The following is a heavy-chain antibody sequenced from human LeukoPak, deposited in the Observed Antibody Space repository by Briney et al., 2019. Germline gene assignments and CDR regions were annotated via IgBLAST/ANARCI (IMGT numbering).Heavy chain of an antibody. Sequence: GGSLRLSCGASGFXFSSYWISWVRQAAGGGLEGVASINRDGSEQVYVDPLKGRFTISRDNAKNPLYLQMNSLRAEDTAVYYCARDKNWNDLLELSYWGQGTLVTVSS. CDR1: GFXFSSYW. V-gene: IGHV3-7*04. J-gene: IGHJ4*02. D-gene: IGHD1-1*01. CDR3: ARDKNWNDLLELSY. CDR2: INRDGSEQ.